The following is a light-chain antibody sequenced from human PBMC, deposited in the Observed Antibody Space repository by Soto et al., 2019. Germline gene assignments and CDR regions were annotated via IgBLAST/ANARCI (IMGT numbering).Light chain of an antibody. V-gene: IGLV2-14*03. CDR1: SSDVGAYKY. CDR3: SSYTSSSTWL. Sequence: QSSLTQPASVSGSSGQSITISLTGTSSDVGAYKYVSWYQQPPGKAPKLMIYEVSHRPSGVSNLFSGSKSTNTAFPTISVLQAEDEADYYCSSYTSSSTWLFGGGTKVTVL. J-gene: IGLJ3*02. CDR2: EVS.